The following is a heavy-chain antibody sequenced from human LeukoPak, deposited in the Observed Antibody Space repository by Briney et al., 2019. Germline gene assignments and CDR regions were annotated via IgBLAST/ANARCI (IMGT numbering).Heavy chain of an antibody. V-gene: IGHV3-23*01. Sequence: GGSLRLSCAASGFTFSSYAMSWVRQAPGKGLEWVSAISGSGGSTYYADSVKGRFTISRDNSKNKLYLQISSLRAEDTAVYYCAKCYYDSSGYYFGAFDIWGQGTMVTVSS. CDR3: AKCYYDSSGYYFGAFDI. CDR2: ISGSGGST. D-gene: IGHD3-22*01. CDR1: GFTFSSYA. J-gene: IGHJ3*02.